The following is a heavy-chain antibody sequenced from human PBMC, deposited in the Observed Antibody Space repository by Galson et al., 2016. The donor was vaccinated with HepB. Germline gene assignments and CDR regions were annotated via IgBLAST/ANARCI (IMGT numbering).Heavy chain of an antibody. CDR1: GFTFSSYW. D-gene: IGHD6-19*01. J-gene: IGHJ4*02. CDR3: VKAASGGYHSFDY. Sequence: SLRLSCAASGFTFSSYWMNWVRQAPGKGLEWVANIKQDGSDKYYVGSLKGRFTISRDNTKNSLYLQMNSLRAEDTAVYYCVKAASGGYHSFDYWGQGTLVTVSA. CDR2: IKQDGSDK. V-gene: IGHV3-7*05.